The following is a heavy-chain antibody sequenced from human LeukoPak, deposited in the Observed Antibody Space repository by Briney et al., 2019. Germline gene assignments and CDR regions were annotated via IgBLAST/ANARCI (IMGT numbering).Heavy chain of an antibody. CDR2: IIPIFGTA. CDR1: GGTFSSYA. V-gene: IGHV1-69*05. D-gene: IGHD4-11*01. Sequence: SSVKVSCKASGGTFSSYAISWVRQAPGQGLAWMGRIIPIFGTANYAQKFQGRVTITTDESTSTAYMELSSLRSEDTAVYYCARDLVYSNYMNWFDPCGQGTLVTVSS. J-gene: IGHJ5*02. CDR3: ARDLVYSNYMNWFDP.